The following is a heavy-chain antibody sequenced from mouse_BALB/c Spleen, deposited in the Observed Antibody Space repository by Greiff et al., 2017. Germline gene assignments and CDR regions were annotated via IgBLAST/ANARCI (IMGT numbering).Heavy chain of an antibody. J-gene: IGHJ4*01. Sequence: QVQLQQSGAELMKPGASVKISCKATGYTFSSYWIEWVKQRPGHGLEWIGEILPGSGSTNYNEKFKGKATFTADTSSNTAYMQLSSLTSEDSAVYYCARYGNSGTAAMDYWGQGTSVTVSS. D-gene: IGHD2-1*01. V-gene: IGHV1-9*01. CDR1: GYTFSSYW. CDR3: ARYGNSGTAAMDY. CDR2: ILPGSGST.